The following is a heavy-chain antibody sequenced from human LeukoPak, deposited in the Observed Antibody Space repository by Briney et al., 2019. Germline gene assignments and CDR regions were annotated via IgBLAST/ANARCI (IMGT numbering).Heavy chain of an antibody. CDR2: IRSKVNSYAT. CDR3: TRHLGDGYNLLVGGSVPYYFDY. Sequence: PGGSLRLSCAASGFTFSGSAMHWVRQASGKGLEWVGRIRSKVNSYATAYAASVKGRFTISRDDSKNTAYLQMNSLKTEDTAVYYCTRHLGDGYNLLVGGSVPYYFDYWGQGTLVTVSS. D-gene: IGHD5-24*01. J-gene: IGHJ4*02. V-gene: IGHV3-73*01. CDR1: GFTFSGSA.